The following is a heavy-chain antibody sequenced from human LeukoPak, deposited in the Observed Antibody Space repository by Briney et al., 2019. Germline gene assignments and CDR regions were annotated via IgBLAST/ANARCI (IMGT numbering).Heavy chain of an antibody. CDR2: ISYLGDDQ. CDR1: GFTFSSYG. CDR3: AKDRSSGPHYYYGMDV. J-gene: IGHJ6*02. V-gene: IGHV3-30*18. Sequence: PGGSLRLSCAASGFTFSSYGIHWIRQAPGKGLEWVAVISYLGDDQFYAESVKGRFTIFRDNSKKTVFLQMNSLRGEDTAIYYCAKDRSSGPHYYYGMDVWGQGTTVIVSS. D-gene: IGHD6-25*01.